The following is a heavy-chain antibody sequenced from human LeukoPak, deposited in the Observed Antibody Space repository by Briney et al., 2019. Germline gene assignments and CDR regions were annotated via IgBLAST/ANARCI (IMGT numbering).Heavy chain of an antibody. CDR1: GGTFSSYT. CDR3: ARTPMVSPNRRGAFDI. CDR2: IIPILGIA. V-gene: IGHV1-69*02. Sequence: ASVKVSCKASGGTFSSYTISWVRQAPGQGLEWMGRIIPILGIANYAQKFQGRVTITADKSTSTAYMELSSLRSEDTAVYYCARTPMVSPNRRGAFDIWGQGTMVTASS. D-gene: IGHD5-18*01. J-gene: IGHJ3*02.